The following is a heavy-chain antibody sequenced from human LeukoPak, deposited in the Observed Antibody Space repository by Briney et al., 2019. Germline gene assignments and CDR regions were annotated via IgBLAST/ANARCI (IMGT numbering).Heavy chain of an antibody. CDR2: ISTSGSTI. J-gene: IGHJ6*03. CDR1: GFTFSDCY. Sequence: PGGSLRLSCAASGFTFSDCYMSWIRQAPGKGLEWVSYISTSGSTIYYADSVKGRFTISRDNAKNSLYLKMNSLRAEDTAVYYCARDGVLRYFDWLFPYYMDVWGKGTTVSISS. V-gene: IGHV3-11*04. CDR3: ARDGVLRYFDWLFPYYMDV. D-gene: IGHD3-9*01.